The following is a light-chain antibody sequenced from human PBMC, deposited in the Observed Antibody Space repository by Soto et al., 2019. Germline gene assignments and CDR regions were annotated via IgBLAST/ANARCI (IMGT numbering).Light chain of an antibody. CDR1: QTISTY. V-gene: IGKV1-39*01. CDR3: QQSVSTPYT. J-gene: IGKJ2*01. Sequence: DIQMTQSPSSLPASVGDRVTITCRASQTISTYLNWYQQKPGKAPRLLIYDASSLLSGVPSRFSGSGSGTDFTLTIASLQPEDFSTYYCQQSVSTPYTFGQGTKVEI. CDR2: DAS.